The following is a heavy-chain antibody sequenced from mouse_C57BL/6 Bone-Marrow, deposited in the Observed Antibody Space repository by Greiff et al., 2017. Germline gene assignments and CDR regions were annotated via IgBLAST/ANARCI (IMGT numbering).Heavy chain of an antibody. Sequence: EVKLQESGGGLVQPKGSLKLSCAASGFTFNTYAMHWVRQAPGKGLEWVARIRSKSSNNATYYADSGKDRFTISRDDSQIMLYLQMNTLKTEDTAMYYCVSNWFAYWGQGTLVTVSA. CDR2: IRSKSSNNAT. V-gene: IGHV10-3*01. CDR1: GFTFNTYA. CDR3: VSNWFAY. J-gene: IGHJ3*01.